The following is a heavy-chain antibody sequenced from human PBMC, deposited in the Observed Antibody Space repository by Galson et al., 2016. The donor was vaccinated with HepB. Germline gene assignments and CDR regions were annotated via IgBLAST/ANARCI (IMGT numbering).Heavy chain of an antibody. CDR3: GKHGGFDY. D-gene: IGHD3-16*01. CDR2: ITGSGGTT. Sequence: SLRLSCAASGFSFSISGMSWVRQIPGRGLEWVSGITGSGGTTHYADSVKGRFTISRDNTKNTLYLYMNSLRAGDTAVYYCGKHGGFDYWGQGALVTVSS. V-gene: IGHV3-23*01. J-gene: IGHJ4*02. CDR1: GFSFSISG.